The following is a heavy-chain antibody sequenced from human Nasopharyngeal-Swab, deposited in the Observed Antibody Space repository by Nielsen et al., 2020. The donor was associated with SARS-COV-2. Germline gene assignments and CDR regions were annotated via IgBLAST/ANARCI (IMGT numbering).Heavy chain of an antibody. V-gene: IGHV3-30-3*01. D-gene: IGHD2-8*01. CDR1: GFTFSSYA. CDR3: ARDILRRIVLMVYEDYYGMDV. J-gene: IGHJ6*02. Sequence: GGSLRLSCAASGFTFSSYAMHWVRKAPGRGLEGVAVISYDGSNKYYADSVKGRFTISRDNAKNSLYLQMNSLRAEDTAVYYCARDILRRIVLMVYEDYYGMDVWGQGTTVTVS. CDR2: ISYDGSNK.